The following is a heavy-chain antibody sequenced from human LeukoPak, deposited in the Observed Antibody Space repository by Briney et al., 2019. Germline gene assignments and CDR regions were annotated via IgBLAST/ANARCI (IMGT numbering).Heavy chain of an antibody. CDR1: GYTLTELS. D-gene: IGHD6-6*01. CDR3: ATRMGQLVQYNYYGMDV. Sequence: ASVKVSCKVSGYTLTELSMHWVRQAPGKGLEWMGCFDLEDGETIYAQKFQGRVTMTEDTSTDTAYMELSSLRSEDTAVYYCATRMGQLVQYNYYGMDVWGQGTTVTVSS. V-gene: IGHV1-24*01. J-gene: IGHJ6*02. CDR2: FDLEDGET.